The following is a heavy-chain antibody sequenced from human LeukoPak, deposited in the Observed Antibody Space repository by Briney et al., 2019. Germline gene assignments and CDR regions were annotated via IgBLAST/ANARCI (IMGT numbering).Heavy chain of an antibody. D-gene: IGHD6-19*01. CDR1: GGSISSSSYY. J-gene: IGHJ4*02. CDR2: IYYSDGST. Sequence: SETLSLTCTVSGGSISSSSYYWGWIRQPPGKGLEWIGSIYYSDGSTYYNPSLKSRVTISVDTSKNQFSLKLSSVTAVDTAVHYCARVTQQWPHYYFDYWGQGTLVTVSS. V-gene: IGHV4-39*07. CDR3: ARVTQQWPHYYFDY.